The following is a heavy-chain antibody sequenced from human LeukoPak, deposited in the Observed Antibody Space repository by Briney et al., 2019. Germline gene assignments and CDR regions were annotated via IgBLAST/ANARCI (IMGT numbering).Heavy chain of an antibody. D-gene: IGHD2-2*02. J-gene: IGHJ6*03. CDR1: GYTFTGYY. Sequence: SCKASGYTFTGYYMHWVRQAPGKGLEWVAFIRYDGSNKYYADSVKGRFTISRDNSKNTLYLQMNSLRAEDTAVYYCAKLPYCSSTSCYSYYMDVWGKGTTVTVSS. CDR2: IRYDGSNK. CDR3: AKLPYCSSTSCYSYYMDV. V-gene: IGHV3-30*02.